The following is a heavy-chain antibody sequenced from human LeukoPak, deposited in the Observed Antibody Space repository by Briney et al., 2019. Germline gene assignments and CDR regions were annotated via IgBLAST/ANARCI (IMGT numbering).Heavy chain of an antibody. CDR1: GFTFGNYG. Sequence: AGSLRLSCAASGFTFGNYGMHWVRQAPGKGLEWVAFIRFDGNNEYYADSVKGRFTISRDNSKNTLYLQMNSLRDEDTAVHYCAKGYYYDRSGWQGYPFDIWGQGTMVTVSS. CDR3: AKGYYYDRSGWQGYPFDI. D-gene: IGHD3-22*01. J-gene: IGHJ3*02. V-gene: IGHV3-30*02. CDR2: IRFDGNNE.